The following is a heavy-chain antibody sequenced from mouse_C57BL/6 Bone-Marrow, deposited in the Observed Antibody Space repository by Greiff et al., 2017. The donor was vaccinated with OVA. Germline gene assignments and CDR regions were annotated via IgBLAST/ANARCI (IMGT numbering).Heavy chain of an antibody. Sequence: EVQLQQSGPVLVKPGASVKMSCKASGYTFTDYYMNWVKQSHGKSLEWIGVINPYNGGTSYNQKFKGKATLTVDKSSSTAYMELNSLTSEDSAVYYCARGFGTTVVVDYWGQGTTLTVSS. CDR3: ARGFGTTVVVDY. D-gene: IGHD1-1*01. J-gene: IGHJ2*01. CDR1: GYTFTDYY. CDR2: INPYNGGT. V-gene: IGHV1-19*01.